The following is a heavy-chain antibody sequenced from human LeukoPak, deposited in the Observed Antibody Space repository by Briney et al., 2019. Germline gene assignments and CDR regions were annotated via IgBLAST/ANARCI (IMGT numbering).Heavy chain of an antibody. J-gene: IGHJ4*02. Sequence: GGSPRLSCAASGFTFSNAWISWVRQAPGKGLEWVGRIKSKTDGGTTDYAAPVKGRFTISRDDSKNTLYLQMNSLKTEDTAVYYCTTEGGSYSHRDYWGQGTLVTVSS. D-gene: IGHD1-26*01. V-gene: IGHV3-15*01. CDR1: GFTFSNAW. CDR2: IKSKTDGGTT. CDR3: TTEGGSYSHRDY.